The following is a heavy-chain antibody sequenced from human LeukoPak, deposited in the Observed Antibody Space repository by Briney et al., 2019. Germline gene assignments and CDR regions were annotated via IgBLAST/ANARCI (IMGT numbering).Heavy chain of an antibody. CDR2: IYYSGST. Sequence: SETLSLTCTVSGGPISSYYWSWIRQPPGKGLEWIGYIYYSGSTNYNPSLKSRVTISVDTSKNQFSLKLSSVTAADTAVYYCARGGGSYLFDYWGQGTLVTVSS. CDR3: ARGGGSYLFDY. D-gene: IGHD1-26*01. J-gene: IGHJ4*02. V-gene: IGHV4-59*01. CDR1: GGPISSYY.